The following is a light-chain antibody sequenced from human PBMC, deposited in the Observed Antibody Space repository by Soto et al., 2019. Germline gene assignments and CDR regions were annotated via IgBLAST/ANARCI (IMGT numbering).Light chain of an antibody. CDR1: ENIRSD. V-gene: IGKV1-17*02. Sequence: DIQMTQYPSSLSASVGDRATITCRASENIRSDLGWYQQRPERAPKRLIYATLTLQSGVPSRFSGSRSGTQFTLTRSNMQPEDFATYCCLQFNSYPRTFGQGTKVEI. CDR2: ATL. J-gene: IGKJ1*01. CDR3: LQFNSYPRT.